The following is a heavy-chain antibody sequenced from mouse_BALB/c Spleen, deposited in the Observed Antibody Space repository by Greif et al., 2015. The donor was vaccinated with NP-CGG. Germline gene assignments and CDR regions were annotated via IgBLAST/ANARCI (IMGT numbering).Heavy chain of an antibody. CDR2: ISSGGST. V-gene: IGHV5-6-5*01. D-gene: IGHD1-1*01. Sequence: DAQLVESGGGLVKPGGSLKLSCAASGFTFSSYAMSWVRQTPEKRLEWVASISSGGSTYYPDSVKGRFTISRDNARNILYLQMSSLRSEDTAMYYCAREVLRYLDYWGQGTTLTVSS. J-gene: IGHJ2*01. CDR3: AREVLRYLDY. CDR1: GFTFSSYA.